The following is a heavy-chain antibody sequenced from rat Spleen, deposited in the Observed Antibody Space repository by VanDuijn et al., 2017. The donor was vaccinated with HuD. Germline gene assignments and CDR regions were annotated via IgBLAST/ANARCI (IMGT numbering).Heavy chain of an antibody. CDR1: GFSLSSYG. CDR3: ARGPYYDGSEGVDY. V-gene: IGHV2S61*01. J-gene: IGHJ2*01. D-gene: IGHD1-12*02. CDR2: IWGNGNT. Sequence: QVQLKESGPGLVQPSQTLSLTCTVSGFSLSSYGVIWVRQPPGKGLEWMGVIWGNGNTNYNSALKSRLSISRDTSKSQVFLKMNNLQTEDAAMYFCARGPYYDGSEGVDYWGQGVMVTVSS.